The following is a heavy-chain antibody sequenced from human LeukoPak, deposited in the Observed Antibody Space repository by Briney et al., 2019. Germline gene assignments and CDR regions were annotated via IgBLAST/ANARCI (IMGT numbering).Heavy chain of an antibody. J-gene: IGHJ4*02. Sequence: ASVKVSCKVSGYTLTELSMHWVRQAPGKGLEWMGGVDPEDGETIYAQKFQGRVTMTEDTSTDTAYMELSSLRSEDTAVYYCVCCSSTSCYGGYYFDYWGQGTLVTVSS. CDR2: VDPEDGET. V-gene: IGHV1-24*01. D-gene: IGHD2-2*01. CDR1: GYTLTELS. CDR3: VCCSSTSCYGGYYFDY.